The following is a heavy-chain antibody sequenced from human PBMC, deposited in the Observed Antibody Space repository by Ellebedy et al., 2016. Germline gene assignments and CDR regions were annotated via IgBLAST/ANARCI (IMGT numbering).Heavy chain of an antibody. CDR1: GGSISSGDYY. CDR3: ARQNNYYHYYGSGSYYEAKHYGGYFDY. J-gene: IGHJ4*02. CDR2: IYYSGST. V-gene: IGHV4-30-4*01. D-gene: IGHD3-10*01. Sequence: SETLSLXXTVSGGSISSGDYYWSWIRQPPGKGLEWIGYIYYSGSTYYNPSLKSRVTISVDTSKNQFSLKLSSVTAADTAVYYCARQNNYYHYYGSGSYYEAKHYGGYFDYWGQGTLVTVSS.